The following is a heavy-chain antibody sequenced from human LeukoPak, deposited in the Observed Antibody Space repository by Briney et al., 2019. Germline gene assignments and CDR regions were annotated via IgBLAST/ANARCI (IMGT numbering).Heavy chain of an antibody. D-gene: IGHD3-22*01. CDR2: ISSYSTYI. CDR1: GCTFSSYN. J-gene: IGHJ4*02. V-gene: IGHV3-21*01. CDR3: ARGAQTTSYYDSSGNFDY. Sequence: GGSLRLSCAASGCTFSSYNMNWVRQAPGKGLEWVSSISSYSTYIYYADSVKGRFTISRDNAKNSLYLQMNSLRPEDTAVYYCARGAQTTSYYDSSGNFDYWGQGTLVTVSS.